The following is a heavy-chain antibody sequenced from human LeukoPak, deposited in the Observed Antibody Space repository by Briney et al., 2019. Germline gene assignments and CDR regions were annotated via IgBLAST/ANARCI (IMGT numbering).Heavy chain of an antibody. D-gene: IGHD2-15*01. CDR1: GYTFTGYY. CDR2: INPNSGGT. CDR3: AREVVVAATRFYYGMDV. Sequence: ASVKVSCKASGYTFTGYYMRWVRQAPGQGLGWMGWINPNSGGTNHAQKFQGRVTMTRDTSISTAYMELSRLRSDDTAVYYCAREVVVAATRFYYGMDVWGQGTTVTVSS. J-gene: IGHJ6*02. V-gene: IGHV1-2*02.